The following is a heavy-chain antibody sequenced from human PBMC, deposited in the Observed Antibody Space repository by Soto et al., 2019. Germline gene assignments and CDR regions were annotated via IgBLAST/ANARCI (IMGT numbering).Heavy chain of an antibody. D-gene: IGHD3-22*01. CDR1: GGSISSGDYY. CDR3: ARAGTYYYDSSGYYYFDY. J-gene: IGHJ4*02. CDR2: IYYSGST. Sequence: SETLSLTCTVSGGSISSGDYYWSWIRQPPGKGLEWIGYIYYSGSTYYNPPLKSRVTISVDTSKNQFSLKLSSVTAADTAVYYCARAGTYYYDSSGYYYFDYWGQGTLVTVSS. V-gene: IGHV4-30-4*01.